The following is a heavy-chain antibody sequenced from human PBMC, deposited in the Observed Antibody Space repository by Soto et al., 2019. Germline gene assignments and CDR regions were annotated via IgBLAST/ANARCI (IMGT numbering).Heavy chain of an antibody. CDR2: VDPVNGDT. CDR1: GDTFSRHY. V-gene: IGHV1-46*03. J-gene: IGHJ6*01. D-gene: IGHD3-3*01. CDR3: STRVKGDFDV. Sequence: QVQLTQPGAEVMKPGASMTFSCKASGDTFSRHYVHWVRQAPGQGLEWMGRVDPVNGDTTYSQEFQGRVTMTSDTSTNTVYMVLSSLKSDDTAVYYCSTRVKGDFDVWGQGTTVVVS.